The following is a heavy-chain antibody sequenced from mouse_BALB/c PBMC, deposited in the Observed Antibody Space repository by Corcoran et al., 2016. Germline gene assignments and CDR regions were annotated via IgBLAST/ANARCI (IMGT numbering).Heavy chain of an antibody. CDR3: ASVYYGYYFDY. V-gene: IGHV3-6*02. J-gene: IGHJ2*01. CDR2: ISYDGSN. D-gene: IGHD1-2*01. CDR1: GYSITSGYY. Sequence: DVQLQESGPGLVKPSQSLSLTCSVTGYSITSGYYWNWIRQFPGNKLEWMGYISYDGSNNYNPSLKNRISIARDTSKNQFFLKLNSVTTEDTATYDGASVYYGYYFDYWGQGTTLTVSS.